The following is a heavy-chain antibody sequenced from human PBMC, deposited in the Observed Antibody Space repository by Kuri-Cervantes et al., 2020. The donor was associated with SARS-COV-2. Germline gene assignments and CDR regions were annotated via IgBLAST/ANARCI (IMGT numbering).Heavy chain of an antibody. CDR3: ARVLAGYGYYMDV. CDR1: GYTFTTYG. CDR2: ISAYNGNT. V-gene: IGHV1-18*01. D-gene: IGHD5-18*01. J-gene: IGHJ6*03. Sequence: ASVKVSCKASGYTFTTYGISWVRQAPGQGLEWMGWISAYNGNTNYAQKLQGRVTMTTDTSTSAAYMELRSLRSDDTAVYYCARVLAGYGYYMDVWGKGTTVTVSS.